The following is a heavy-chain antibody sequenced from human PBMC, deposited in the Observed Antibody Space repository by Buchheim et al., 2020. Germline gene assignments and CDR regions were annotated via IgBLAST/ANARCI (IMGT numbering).Heavy chain of an antibody. J-gene: IGHJ6*02. Sequence: EVQLVESGGGLVKPGGSLRLSCAASGFTFSNAWMNWVRQAPGKGLEWVGRIKSKTDGGTTDYAAPVKGRFTISSDDSKNTLYLQMNSLKTEDTAVYYCTTDGAYDFWSGYYDPQSYYYYGMDVWGQGTT. CDR1: GFTFSNAW. CDR2: IKSKTDGGTT. CDR3: TTDGAYDFWSGYYDPQSYYYYGMDV. V-gene: IGHV3-15*07. D-gene: IGHD3-3*01.